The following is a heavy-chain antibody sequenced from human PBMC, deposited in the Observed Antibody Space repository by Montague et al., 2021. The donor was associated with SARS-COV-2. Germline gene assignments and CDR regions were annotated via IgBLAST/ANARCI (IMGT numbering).Heavy chain of an antibody. V-gene: IGHV2-5*02. D-gene: IGHD2-2*01. Sequence: PALVKPTQTLTLTCTFSGFSLSTSGEGVGWIRQPPGKALEWLALIYWDDDKRYSPSLQSRLTITKDTSKNQVVLTLTNMDPVDTATYYCAHRRGFPAAPGLFDPWGQGTLVTVSS. CDR1: GFSLSTSGEG. CDR3: AHRRGFPAAPGLFDP. J-gene: IGHJ5*02. CDR2: IYWDDDK.